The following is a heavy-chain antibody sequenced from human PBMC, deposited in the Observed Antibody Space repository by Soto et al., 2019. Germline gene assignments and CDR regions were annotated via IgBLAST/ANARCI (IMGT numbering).Heavy chain of an antibody. CDR3: ARGTKQLGLRGSWFDP. CDR2: IIPIFGTA. Sequence: ASVKVSCKASGGTFSSYAISWVRQAPGQGLEWMGGIIPIFGTANYAQKFQGRVTITADESTSTAYMELSSLRSEDTAVYYCARGTKQLGLRGSWFDPWGQGTLVTVSS. V-gene: IGHV1-69*13. J-gene: IGHJ5*02. D-gene: IGHD6-6*01. CDR1: GGTFSSYA.